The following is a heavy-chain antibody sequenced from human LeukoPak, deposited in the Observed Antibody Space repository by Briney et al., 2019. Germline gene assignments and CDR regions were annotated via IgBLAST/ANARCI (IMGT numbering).Heavy chain of an antibody. CDR3: AKSGLNRFDY. Sequence: PGGSLRLSCAASGFSLSSYAMHWVRQAPGKGLEWVAIISYDGSKKYYADSVKGRFTISRDNSKNTLYLQMNSLRAEDTAVYYCAKSGLNRFDYWGQGTLVTVSS. V-gene: IGHV3-30*04. CDR1: GFSLSSYA. D-gene: IGHD2-15*01. CDR2: ISYDGSKK. J-gene: IGHJ4*02.